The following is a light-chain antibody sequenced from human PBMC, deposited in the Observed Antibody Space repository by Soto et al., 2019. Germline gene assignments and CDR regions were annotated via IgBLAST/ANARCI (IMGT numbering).Light chain of an antibody. CDR3: QQYNGWPPRYT. J-gene: IGKJ2*01. Sequence: ILITQSPATLSVSPGERATLSCRAIQTISINLAWYQQKPGQAPRLLIHGASTRATGIPARFSGSGSGTEFTLTISSLQSEDFAVYYCQQYNGWPPRYTLGHGTKVDI. V-gene: IGKV3-15*01. CDR1: QTISIN. CDR2: GAS.